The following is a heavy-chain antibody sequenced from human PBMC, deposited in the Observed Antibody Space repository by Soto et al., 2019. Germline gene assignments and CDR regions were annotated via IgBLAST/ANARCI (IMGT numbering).Heavy chain of an antibody. J-gene: IGHJ5*02. CDR3: ARDRGLSSCYYPYWLDP. V-gene: IGHV1-69*12. Sequence: QVQLVQSGAEVKKPGSSVKVSCKASGGTFSSYAISWVRQAPGQGLEWMGEIIPIFGTANYAQKFQGRVTITADESTSTAYMELSSRRSENTAVYYCARDRGLSSCYYPYWLDPCGQGTLVTVSS. D-gene: IGHD3-22*01. CDR1: GGTFSSYA. CDR2: IIPIFGTA.